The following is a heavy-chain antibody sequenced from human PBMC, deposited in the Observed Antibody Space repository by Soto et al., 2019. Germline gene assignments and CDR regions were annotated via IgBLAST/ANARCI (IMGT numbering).Heavy chain of an antibody. CDR2: IYYSGST. V-gene: IGHV4-31*03. CDR1: GGSISSGGYY. CDR3: AASCVGCGGFNYYGMDV. Sequence: QVQLPESGPGLVKPSQTLSLTCTVSGGSISSGGYYWSWLRQHPGNGLEWIGYIYYSGSTYYNPSLKSRVTISVDTSKNQFSRKLSSVTAADTAVYYCAASCVGCGGFNYYGMDVWGQGTTVTVSS. J-gene: IGHJ6*02. D-gene: IGHD2-21*01.